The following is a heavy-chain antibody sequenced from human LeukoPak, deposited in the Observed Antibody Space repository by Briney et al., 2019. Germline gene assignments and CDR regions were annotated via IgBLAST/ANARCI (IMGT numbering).Heavy chain of an antibody. Sequence: ASVKVSCKASGYTFTSYGISWVRQAPGQGLEWMGWISAYNGNTNYAQKLQGRVTMTTDTSTSTAYMELRSLRSDDTAVYYCARDLTIWFGEKYYYYMDVWGKGTTVTVSS. J-gene: IGHJ6*03. D-gene: IGHD3-10*01. V-gene: IGHV1-18*01. CDR1: GYTFTSYG. CDR3: ARDLTIWFGEKYYYYMDV. CDR2: ISAYNGNT.